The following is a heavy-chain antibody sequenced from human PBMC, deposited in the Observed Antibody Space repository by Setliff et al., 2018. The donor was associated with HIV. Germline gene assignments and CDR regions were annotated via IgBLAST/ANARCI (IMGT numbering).Heavy chain of an antibody. CDR2: IRYDGSDN. Sequence: GESLRLSCAASGFTFGNYGMHWVRQAPGKGQEWVIFIRYDGSDNYYIDSVKGRFTISRDNSKNTLYLQMNSLRDEDTAVYYCAKDVGGGSGHYPLYMDVWGKGTTVTVSS. CDR1: GFTFGNYG. CDR3: AKDVGGGSGHYPLYMDV. V-gene: IGHV3-30*02. J-gene: IGHJ6*03. D-gene: IGHD3-3*01.